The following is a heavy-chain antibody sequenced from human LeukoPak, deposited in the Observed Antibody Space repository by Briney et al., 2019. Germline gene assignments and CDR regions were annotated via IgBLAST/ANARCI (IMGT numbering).Heavy chain of an antibody. CDR3: ARDAPYSSSWYDYMDV. CDR2: ISAYNGNT. J-gene: IGHJ6*03. CDR1: GYTFTSYG. V-gene: IGHV1-18*01. Sequence: ASVKVSCKASGYTFTSYGISWVRQAPGQGLEWMGWISAYNGNTNYAQKLQGRVTMTTDTSTSTAYMELRSLRSDDTAVYYCARDAPYSSSWYDYMDVWGKGTTVTVSS. D-gene: IGHD6-13*01.